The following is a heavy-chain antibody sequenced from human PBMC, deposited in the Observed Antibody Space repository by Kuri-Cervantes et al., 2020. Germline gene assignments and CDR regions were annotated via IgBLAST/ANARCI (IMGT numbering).Heavy chain of an antibody. CDR3: ARVVGRITMVRGVLPYYFDY. Sequence: GGSLRLSCAASGFIFTNYWMHWVRQVPGKGLMWVSRINGDGSSSIYADSVKGRFTISRDNSKNTLYLQMNSLRAEDTAVYYCARVVGRITMVRGVLPYYFDYWGQGTLVTVSS. CDR1: GFIFTNYW. CDR2: INGDGSSS. D-gene: IGHD3-10*01. J-gene: IGHJ4*02. V-gene: IGHV3-74*01.